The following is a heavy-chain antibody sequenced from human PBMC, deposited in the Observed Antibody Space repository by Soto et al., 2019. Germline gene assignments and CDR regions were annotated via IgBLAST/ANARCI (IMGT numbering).Heavy chain of an antibody. CDR3: AIADVVAATGGTFDI. D-gene: IGHD2-15*01. J-gene: IGHJ3*02. Sequence: QVQLVQSGAEVKKPGASVKVSCKASGYTFTGYYMHWVRKAPGQGLEWMGWINPNSGGTNYAQKFQGWGTMTRDTSISTAYMELSRLRSDDTAVYYCAIADVVAATGGTFDIWGQGTMVTVSS. CDR1: GYTFTGYY. V-gene: IGHV1-2*04. CDR2: INPNSGGT.